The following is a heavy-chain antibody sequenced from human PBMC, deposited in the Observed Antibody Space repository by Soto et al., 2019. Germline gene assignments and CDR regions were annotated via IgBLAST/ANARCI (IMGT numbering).Heavy chain of an antibody. Sequence: PGESLKISCNGSGYIFTSYWISWVRQMPGKGLEWMGRIDPSDSYTNYSPSFQGHVTISADKSISTAYLQWSSLKASDTAMYYCARVDKAMAFYYYYGMDVWGQGTTVTVSS. CDR1: GYIFTSYW. J-gene: IGHJ6*02. D-gene: IGHD5-18*01. CDR3: ARVDKAMAFYYYYGMDV. V-gene: IGHV5-10-1*01. CDR2: IDPSDSYT.